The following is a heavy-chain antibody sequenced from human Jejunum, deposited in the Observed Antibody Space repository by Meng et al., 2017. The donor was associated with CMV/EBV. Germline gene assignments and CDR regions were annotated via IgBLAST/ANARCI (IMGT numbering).Heavy chain of an antibody. J-gene: IGHJ5*02. CDR1: GGSISSGDYY. CDR2: IYYSGST. Sequence: GQLRKAGPGLVKPSRTLSLTCTVSGGSISSGDYYWSWIRQPPGKGLEWIGCIYYSGSTYYNPSLKGRVTISVDTSKNQFSLNLSSVTAADTAVYYCARGQRSYSGSYPEWFDPWGQGTLVTVSS. V-gene: IGHV4-30-4*01. D-gene: IGHD1-26*01. CDR3: ARGQRSYSGSYPEWFDP.